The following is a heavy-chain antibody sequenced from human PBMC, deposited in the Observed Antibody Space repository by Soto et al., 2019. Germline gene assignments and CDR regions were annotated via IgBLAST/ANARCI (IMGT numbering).Heavy chain of an antibody. V-gene: IGHV1-3*01. CDR1: GYTFTSYA. J-gene: IGHJ6*02. CDR3: ARYLGAGSSGYYYYGMNV. CDR2: INAGNGNT. Sequence: ASVKVSCKASGYTFTSYAMHWVRQAPGQRLEWMGWINAGNGNTKYSQKFQGRVTITRDTSAGTAYMELSSLRSEDTAVYYCARYLGAGSSGYYYYGMNVWRQGTTVTVSS. D-gene: IGHD6-19*01.